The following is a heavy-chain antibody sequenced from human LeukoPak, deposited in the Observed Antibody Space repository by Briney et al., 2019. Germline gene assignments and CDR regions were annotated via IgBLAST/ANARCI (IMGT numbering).Heavy chain of an antibody. J-gene: IGHJ4*02. Sequence: AAVKVSCKASGYTFTSYGISWVRQAPGQGLEWMGRISAYNGNTNYAQNLQGRVTMTTDTSTSTAYMHPEGVRSDHRAVYYCATTHSSGWLFDYWGQGTLVPVSS. D-gene: IGHD6-19*01. CDR3: ATTHSSGWLFDY. CDR1: GYTFTSYG. V-gene: IGHV1-18*04. CDR2: ISAYNGNT.